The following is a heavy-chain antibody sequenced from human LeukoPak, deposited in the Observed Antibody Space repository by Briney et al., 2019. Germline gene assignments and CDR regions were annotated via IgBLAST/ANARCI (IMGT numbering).Heavy chain of an antibody. J-gene: IGHJ4*02. V-gene: IGHV3-30*02. D-gene: IGHD6-13*01. CDR1: GFTFSSYG. CDR3: AKDRRRLDSSSWTFDY. CDR2: IRYDGSKK. Sequence: GGSLRLSCAASGFTFSSYGMHWVRQAPGKGLEWVAFIRYDGSKKYYADSVKGRFTISRDNSKKTLYLQMNSLRAEDTAVFYCAKDRRRLDSSSWTFDYWGQGTLVTVSS.